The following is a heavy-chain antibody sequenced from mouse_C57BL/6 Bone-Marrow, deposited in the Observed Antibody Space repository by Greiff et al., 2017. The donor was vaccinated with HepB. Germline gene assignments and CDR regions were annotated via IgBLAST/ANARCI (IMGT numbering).Heavy chain of an antibody. CDR2: ISIGHGYT. CDR1: GYTFTSYG. J-gene: IGHJ3*01. CDR3: ARGEFITTLAY. Sequence: EVKLMESGAELVRPGSSVKMSCKTSGYTFTSYGINWVKQRPGQGLEWIGYISIGHGYTEYNEKFKGKATLTSDTSSSTAYMQLSSLTSEDSAIYFCARGEFITTLAYWGQGTLVTVSA. V-gene: IGHV1-58*01. D-gene: IGHD1-1*01.